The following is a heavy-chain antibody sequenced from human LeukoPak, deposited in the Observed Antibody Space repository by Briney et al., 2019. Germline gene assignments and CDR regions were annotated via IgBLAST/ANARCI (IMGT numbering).Heavy chain of an antibody. CDR3: ARGGAGPAYYGWDFFRFDY. J-gene: IGHJ4*02. Sequence: ASVKVSCKASEDSFTGYYIHWVRQAPGQGPEWMGWINPHNGGAKYADRLQGRVTMTRDTSIGTAYMELSRLRSDDTAVYYCARGGAGPAYYGWDFFRFDYWGQGTLVTVSS. CDR1: EDSFTGYY. CDR2: INPHNGGA. V-gene: IGHV1-2*02. D-gene: IGHD4-17*01.